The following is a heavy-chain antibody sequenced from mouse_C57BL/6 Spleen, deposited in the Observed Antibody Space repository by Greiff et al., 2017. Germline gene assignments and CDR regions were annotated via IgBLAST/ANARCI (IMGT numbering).Heavy chain of an antibody. Sequence: EVKLVESGGGLVKPGGSLKLSCAASGFTFSDYGMHWVSQAPEKGLEWVAYISSGSSTIYYADTVKGRFTISRDNATNTLFLQMTSLRSEDTAMYYCARDGYSDYYAMDYWGQGTSVTVSS. CDR2: ISSGSSTI. D-gene: IGHD2-3*01. J-gene: IGHJ4*01. CDR1: GFTFSDYG. V-gene: IGHV5-17*01. CDR3: ARDGYSDYYAMDY.